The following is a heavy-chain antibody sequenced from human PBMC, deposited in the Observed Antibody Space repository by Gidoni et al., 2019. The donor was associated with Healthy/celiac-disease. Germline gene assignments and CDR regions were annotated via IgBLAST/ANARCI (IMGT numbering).Heavy chain of an antibody. J-gene: IGHJ4*02. CDR2: IWYDGSNK. V-gene: IGHV3-33*01. CDR1: GFTFSSYG. D-gene: IGHD4-4*01. Sequence: GESGGGVVQPGRSLRLSCAASGFTFSSYGMHWVRQAPGQGLEWVEVIWYDGSNKYYADSVKGRFTITRDNSKNTLYMQMNSLRAEDTAGYYCARDSDTVTTGIFDYWGQGTLVTVSS. CDR3: ARDSDTVTTGIFDY.